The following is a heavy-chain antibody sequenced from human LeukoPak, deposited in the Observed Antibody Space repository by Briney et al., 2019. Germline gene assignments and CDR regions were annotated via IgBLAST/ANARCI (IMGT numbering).Heavy chain of an antibody. J-gene: IGHJ4*02. Sequence: MTSETLSLTCTVSGGSISSYYWSWIRQPPGKGLEWIGYIYTSGSTNYNPSLKTRVTISVDTSKNQFSLRLNFVTAADTAVYYCARHQDSYDILTGYYDHWGQGTLVAVSS. CDR2: IYTSGST. D-gene: IGHD3-9*01. CDR1: GGSISSYY. V-gene: IGHV4-4*09. CDR3: ARHQDSYDILTGYYDH.